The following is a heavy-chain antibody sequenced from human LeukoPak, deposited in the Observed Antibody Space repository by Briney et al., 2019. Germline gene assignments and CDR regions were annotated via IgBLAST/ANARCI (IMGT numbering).Heavy chain of an antibody. V-gene: IGHV4-34*01. CDR3: ARGRGIRRNRQTNWFDP. CDR2: INHSGST. J-gene: IGHJ5*02. CDR1: GGSFSGYY. Sequence: SETLSLTCAVYGGSFSGYYWSLIRQPPGKGLEWIGEINHSGSTNYNPSLKSRVTISVDTSKNQFSLKLSSVTAADTAVYYCARGRGIRRNRQTNWFDPWGQGTLVTVSS. D-gene: IGHD3-10*01.